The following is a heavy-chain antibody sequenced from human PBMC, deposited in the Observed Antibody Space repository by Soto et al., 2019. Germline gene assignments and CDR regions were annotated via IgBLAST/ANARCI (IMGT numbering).Heavy chain of an antibody. CDR3: ASKGARGRYSN. V-gene: IGHV4-59*08. J-gene: IGHJ4*02. Sequence: QVQLQESGPGLVKPSETLSLTCTVSGGSISGYFWSWIRQPPGKGLEWIGIIHYSGSTDYNPSLKSRVTIAVDTAKNQFSRKLSSGSAADTAVDYCASKGARGRYSNWGQGTLVTVSS. D-gene: IGHD1-26*01. CDR1: GGSISGYF. CDR2: IHYSGST.